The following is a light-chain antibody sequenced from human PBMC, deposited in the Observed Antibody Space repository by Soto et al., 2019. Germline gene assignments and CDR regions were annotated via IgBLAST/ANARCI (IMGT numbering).Light chain of an antibody. V-gene: IGKV3-20*01. CDR1: PSVSSSY. CDR2: GAS. J-gene: IGKJ2*01. Sequence: EIVFTHSPGTLSLSPGEKATLSRRASPSVSSSYLAWYQQKPGQAPRLLIYGASSRATGIPDRFSGSGSGTDFTLTISRLEPEDFAVYYCQQYGSSPLHTFGQGTKVDIK. CDR3: QQYGSSPLHT.